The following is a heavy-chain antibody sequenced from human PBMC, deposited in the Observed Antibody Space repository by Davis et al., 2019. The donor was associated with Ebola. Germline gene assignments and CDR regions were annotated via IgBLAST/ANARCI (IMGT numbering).Heavy chain of an antibody. V-gene: IGHV1-2*02. CDR2: ISPKSGGG. J-gene: IGHJ4*02. D-gene: IGHD3-16*01. CDR3: ARELHGGEFNY. CDR1: GYTFTDYY. Sequence: ASVKASCKASGYTFTDYYIHWVRQAPGQGLEWMGWISPKSGGGNYAPKFQGRVTMTTDTSISTAYMDLSSLTSDDTAVFYCARELHGGEFNYWGQGTLVTVSS.